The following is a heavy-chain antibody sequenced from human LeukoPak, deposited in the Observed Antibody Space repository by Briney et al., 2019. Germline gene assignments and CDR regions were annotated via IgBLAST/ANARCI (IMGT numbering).Heavy chain of an antibody. J-gene: IGHJ3*02. CDR3: AKVKRGEGSTNGAFEI. D-gene: IGHD3-10*01. CDR1: GFTFSDFW. Sequence: LPGGSLRLSCAASGFTFSDFWMNWVRQAPGKGLEWVASIKQDGSEKKYVDSVKGRFSISRDNADNSLFLQMNTVRPDDTAIYYFAKVKRGEGSTNGAFEICGQGKMV. V-gene: IGHV3-7*05. CDR2: IKQDGSEK.